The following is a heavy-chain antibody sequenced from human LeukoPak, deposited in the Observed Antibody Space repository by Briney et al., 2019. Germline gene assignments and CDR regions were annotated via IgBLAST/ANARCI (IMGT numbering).Heavy chain of an antibody. V-gene: IGHV4-30-2*01. CDR1: GGSISSGGYS. CDR3: ASSERGRYCSGGSCQPDAFDI. Sequence: SQTLSLTCAVSGGSISSGGYSWSWIPQPPGKGLEWIGYIYHSGSTYYNTSLKSRVTISVDRSKNQFSLKLSSVTAADTAVYYCASSERGRYCSGGSCQPDAFDIWGQGTMVTVSS. J-gene: IGHJ3*02. CDR2: IYHSGST. D-gene: IGHD2-15*01.